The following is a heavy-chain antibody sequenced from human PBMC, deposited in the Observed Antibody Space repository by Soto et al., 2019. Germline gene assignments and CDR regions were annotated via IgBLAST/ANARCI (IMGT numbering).Heavy chain of an antibody. D-gene: IGHD6-19*01. V-gene: IGHV3-23*01. CDR1: GFTFSSYA. J-gene: IGHJ4*02. Sequence: GGSLRLSCAASGFTFSSYAMSWVRQAPGKGLEWVSAISGSGGSTYYADSVKGRFTISRDNSKNTLYLQMNSLRAEDTAVYYCAKAPTEGSGWYYFDYWGQGPLVTVSS. CDR3: AKAPTEGSGWYYFDY. CDR2: ISGSGGST.